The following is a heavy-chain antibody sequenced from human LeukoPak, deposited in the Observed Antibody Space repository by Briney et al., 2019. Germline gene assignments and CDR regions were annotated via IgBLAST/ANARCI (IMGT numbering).Heavy chain of an antibody. CDR3: AQAPLADYDFWSGYLDY. J-gene: IGHJ4*02. V-gene: IGHV4-59*01. CDR2: IYYSGST. D-gene: IGHD3-3*01. Sequence: PSETLSLTCTVSGGSISSYYWSWIRQPPGKGLEWIGYIYYSGSTNYNPSLKSRVTISVDTSKNQFSLKLSSVTAADTAVYYCAQAPLADYDFWSGYLDYWGQGTLVTVSS. CDR1: GGSISSYY.